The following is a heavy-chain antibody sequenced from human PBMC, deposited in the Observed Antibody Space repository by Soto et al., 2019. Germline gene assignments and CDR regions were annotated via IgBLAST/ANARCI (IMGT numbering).Heavy chain of an antibody. V-gene: IGHV4-39*01. CDR1: GGSISTSTSY. CDR2: IYYSGTT. CDR3: DTCVAPASRNPDFHV. D-gene: IGHD2-21*02. Sequence: TLALPCTDSGGSISTSTSYWGWVRQPPGNGLDCIGNIYYSGTTYYNPSLKSRVTISVDTSKNQFSLKLNSVTAADTAVYYCDTCVAPASRNPDFHVWGQGTIVTVYS. J-gene: IGHJ4*02.